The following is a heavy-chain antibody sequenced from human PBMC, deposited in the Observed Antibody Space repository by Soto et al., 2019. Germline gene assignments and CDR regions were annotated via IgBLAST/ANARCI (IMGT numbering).Heavy chain of an antibody. D-gene: IGHD3-3*01. Sequence: VGSLRLSCVASGFTFENYAMSWVRQAPGKGLEWVSAISGSGGTTYYSDSVKGRFTISRDNSKNTVYLQTNDLRVEDAAEYFCAKDSWAIFGVPAGEYYAMDVWGQGTTVTVSS. CDR1: GFTFENYA. CDR2: ISGSGGTT. CDR3: AKDSWAIFGVPAGEYYAMDV. V-gene: IGHV3-23*01. J-gene: IGHJ6*02.